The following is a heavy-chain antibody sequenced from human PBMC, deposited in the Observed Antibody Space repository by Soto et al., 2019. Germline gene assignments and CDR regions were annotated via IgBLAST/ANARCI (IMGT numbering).Heavy chain of an antibody. J-gene: IGHJ6*02. V-gene: IGHV1-69*01. D-gene: IGHD2-2*01. CDR3: ARDPFEAHGSSTTEAYYYYGMDV. Sequence: QVQLVQSGAEVKKPGSSVKVSCKASGGTFSSYAISWVRQAPGQGLEWMGGIIPIFGTANYAQKFQGRVPITADESTSTAYMELSSLRSEDTAVYYCARDPFEAHGSSTTEAYYYYGMDVWGQGTTVTVSS. CDR2: IIPIFGTA. CDR1: GGTFSSYA.